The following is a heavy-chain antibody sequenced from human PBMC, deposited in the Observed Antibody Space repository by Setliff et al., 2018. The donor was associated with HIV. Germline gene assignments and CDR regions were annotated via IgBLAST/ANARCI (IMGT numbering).Heavy chain of an antibody. J-gene: IGHJ3*02. CDR3: ARVRRHSGRPGTFDI. D-gene: IGHD5-12*01. CDR1: GSTFSDYY. CDR2: ISSISSYT. V-gene: IGHV3-11*05. Sequence: GGSLRLSCAASGSTFSDYYLSLIRQAPGKGLEWVSCISSISSYTNYADSVKGRFTISRDNAKNSLYLQMNSLRAEDTAVYYCARVRRHSGRPGTFDIWGQGTMVTVSS.